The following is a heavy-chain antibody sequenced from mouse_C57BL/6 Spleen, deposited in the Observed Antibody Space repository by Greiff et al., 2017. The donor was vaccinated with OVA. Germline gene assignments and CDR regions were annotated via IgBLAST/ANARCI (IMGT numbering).Heavy chain of an antibody. Sequence: QVQLQQSGAELVKPGASVKISCKASGYAFSSYWMNWVKQRPGKGLEWIGQIYPGDGDTNYNGKFKGKATLTADKSSSTAYMQLSSLTSEDSAVYFCASPYYYGSSLYAMDYWGQGTSVTVSS. CDR2: IYPGDGDT. CDR1: GYAFSSYW. V-gene: IGHV1-80*01. D-gene: IGHD1-1*01. CDR3: ASPYYYGSSLYAMDY. J-gene: IGHJ4*01.